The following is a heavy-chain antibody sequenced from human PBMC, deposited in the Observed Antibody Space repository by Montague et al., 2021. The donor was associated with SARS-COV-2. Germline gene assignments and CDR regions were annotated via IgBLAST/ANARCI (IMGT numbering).Heavy chain of an antibody. D-gene: IGHD3-22*01. CDR1: GGSFSGYY. V-gene: IGHV4-34*01. Sequence: SETLSLTCAVYGGSFSGYYWSWIRQPPGKGLEWIGEINHSGSTNYNPSLKSRVTISVDTSKNQFSLYLSSVTAADTAVYYCARGRQHFNMIVVVMTGGEYHFDYWGQGTLVTVSS. CDR3: ARGRQHFNMIVVVMTGGEYHFDY. J-gene: IGHJ4*02. CDR2: INHSGST.